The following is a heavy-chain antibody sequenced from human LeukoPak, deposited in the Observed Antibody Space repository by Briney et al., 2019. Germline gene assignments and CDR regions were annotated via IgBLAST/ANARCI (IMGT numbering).Heavy chain of an antibody. CDR1: GGSITDYY. D-gene: IGHD2-15*01. CDR3: ARFSGSRVKGGCYYYMDV. V-gene: IGHV4-59*01. J-gene: IGHJ6*03. Sequence: SETLSLTCTVSGGSITDYYWSWIRQPPGKGLEWIGYIHYSGSTNYNPSLKSRLTISVDTSKNQFSLKLSSVTAADTAVYYCARFSGSRVKGGCYYYMDVWGKGTTVTVSS. CDR2: IHYSGST.